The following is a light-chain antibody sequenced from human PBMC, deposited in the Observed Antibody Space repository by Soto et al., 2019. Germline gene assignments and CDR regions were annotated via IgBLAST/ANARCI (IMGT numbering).Light chain of an antibody. CDR2: EVS. CDR1: SSDVGGYSY. CDR3: SSYAGSNNVI. V-gene: IGLV2-8*01. Sequence: QSVLTQPPSASGSPGQSVTISCTGTSSDVGGYSYVSWYQHHPGTAPRLTIYEVSKRPSGVPDRFSGSKSGNTASLTVSGLQAEDEADYYCSSYAGSNNVIFGGGTKVTVL. J-gene: IGLJ2*01.